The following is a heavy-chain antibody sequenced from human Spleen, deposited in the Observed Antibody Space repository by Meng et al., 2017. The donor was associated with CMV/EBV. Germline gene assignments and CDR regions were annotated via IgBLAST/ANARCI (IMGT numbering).Heavy chain of an antibody. CDR2: ISSSGSTI. CDR3: ARFWAGCSGGSCYITETFDY. CDR1: GFTFSDYY. D-gene: IGHD2-15*01. V-gene: IGHV3-11*01. J-gene: IGHJ4*02. Sequence: GESLKISCAASGFTFSDYYMSWIRQAPGKGLEWVSYISSSGSTIYYADSVKGRFTISRDNAKNSLYLQMNSLRAEDTAVYYCARFWAGCSGGSCYITETFDYWGQGTLVTVSS.